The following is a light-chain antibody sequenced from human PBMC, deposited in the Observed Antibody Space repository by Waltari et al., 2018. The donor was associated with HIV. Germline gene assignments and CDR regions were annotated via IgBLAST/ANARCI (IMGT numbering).Light chain of an antibody. CDR3: QQYNSFPLT. CDR1: QSLSPW. CDR2: EAS. V-gene: IGKV1-5*01. J-gene: IGKJ2*01. Sequence: DIQMTQTPTALSAAVGDTVTITFRPNQSLSPWGAWFQQKSELSWYRQRPGSGPQLLIVEASTLHDGVPPNVVGSGSGTEFSLTISDLRPDDFATYYCQQYNSFPLTFGQGTKVE.